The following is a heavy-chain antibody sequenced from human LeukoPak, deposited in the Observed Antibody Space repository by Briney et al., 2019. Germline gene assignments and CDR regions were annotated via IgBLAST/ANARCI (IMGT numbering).Heavy chain of an antibody. Sequence: GGSLRLSCTASGFTFSSYWMHWVRLAPGKGLVWVSLIKSDGSSTSYADSLKGRFTISRDNANNRLYLQKNNLRSEDTAVYYCARVNIDTVGYWGQGTLVTVSP. CDR2: IKSDGSST. CDR3: ARVNIDTVGY. D-gene: IGHD5-18*01. J-gene: IGHJ4*02. CDR1: GFTFSSYW. V-gene: IGHV3-74*01.